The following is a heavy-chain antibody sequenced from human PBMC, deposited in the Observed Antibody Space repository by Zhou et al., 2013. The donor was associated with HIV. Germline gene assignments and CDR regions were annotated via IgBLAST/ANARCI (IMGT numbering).Heavy chain of an antibody. CDR1: GYSISSGYY. Sequence: QVQLQESGPGLVKPSETLSLTCAVSGYSISSGYYWGWIRQPAGKGLEWIGRIYSTGSTTYNPSLKSRVTMSVDTSKNQFSLRLSSLTAADTAVYYCARDLEQQLVPGCFDPWGQGTLVTVSS. CDR3: ARDLEQQLVPGCFDP. V-gene: IGHV4-4*07. D-gene: IGHD6-13*01. CDR2: IYSTGST. J-gene: IGHJ5*02.